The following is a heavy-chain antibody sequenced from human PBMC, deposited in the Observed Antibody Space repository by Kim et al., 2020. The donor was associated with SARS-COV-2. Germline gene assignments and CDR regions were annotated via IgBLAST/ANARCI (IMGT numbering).Heavy chain of an antibody. D-gene: IGHD3-22*01. CDR2: INHSGST. Sequence: SETLSLTCAVYGGSFSGYYWSWIRQPPGKGLEWIGEINHSGSTNYNPSFKSRVTISVDTSKNQFPLKLSSVTAADTAAYYCAILRDYDSSGYPINPLYAFDIWGQGTMVTVSS. V-gene: IGHV4-34*01. CDR1: GGSFSGYY. CDR3: AILRDYDSSGYPINPLYAFDI. J-gene: IGHJ3*02.